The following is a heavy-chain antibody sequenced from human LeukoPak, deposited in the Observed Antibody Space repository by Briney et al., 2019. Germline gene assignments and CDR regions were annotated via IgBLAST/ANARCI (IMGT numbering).Heavy chain of an antibody. D-gene: IGHD6-19*01. V-gene: IGHV1-18*01. CDR3: ARIAVAGLYYFYY. J-gene: IGHJ4*02. CDR1: GYTFTNYG. CDR2: ISAYSGNT. Sequence: ASAKVSCRASGYTFTNYGISWVRQAPGQGLEWMGWISAYSGNTNYAQKFQGRITMTTDTSTSTGYMELRSLRSDDTAVYYCARIAVAGLYYFYYWGQGTLVTVSS.